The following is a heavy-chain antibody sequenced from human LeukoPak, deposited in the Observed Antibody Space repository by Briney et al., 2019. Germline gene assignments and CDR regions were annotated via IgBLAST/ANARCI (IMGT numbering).Heavy chain of an antibody. V-gene: IGHV3-15*01. CDR2: VKSKTNGGTT. Sequence: PGGSQRLSCAASGFTYSNAWMSWVRQAPGKGLEWVGRVKSKTNGGTTDYVAPVKGRFLISRDDSKNTVYLQMNSLRTEDTAVYYCTTGELGAFDIWGQGSMVTVAS. CDR1: GFTYSNAW. J-gene: IGHJ3*02. CDR3: TTGELGAFDI. D-gene: IGHD1-26*01.